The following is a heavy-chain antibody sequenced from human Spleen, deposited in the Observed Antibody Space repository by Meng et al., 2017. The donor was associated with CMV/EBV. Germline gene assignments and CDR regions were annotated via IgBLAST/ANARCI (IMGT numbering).Heavy chain of an antibody. Sequence: GESLKISCAASGFTFSTFSMAWVRQAPGRGLEWVASISSSTATVYYAGSVQGRFTISRDNAKKTLSLQMDTLRIEDTALYYCVKGGGERVTFDAMDVWGQGTTVTVSS. CDR1: GFTFSTFS. J-gene: IGHJ6*02. V-gene: IGHV3-21*03. CDR3: VKGGGERVTFDAMDV. D-gene: IGHD2-21*02. CDR2: ISSSTATV.